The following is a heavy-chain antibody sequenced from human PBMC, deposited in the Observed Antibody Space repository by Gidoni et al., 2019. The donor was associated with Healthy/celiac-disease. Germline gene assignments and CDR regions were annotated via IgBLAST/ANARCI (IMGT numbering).Heavy chain of an antibody. Sequence: QVQLGQSGAEVKKPGASVKASCKASGYTLTSFDLNRVRQATGQGLAWMGWMNPNSGNTGYAQKFQGRVTMTRNTSISTAYMELSSLRSEDTAVYYCARGGVRFLEWLPPSEYGMDVWGQGTTVTVSS. CDR2: MNPNSGNT. D-gene: IGHD3-3*01. J-gene: IGHJ6*02. V-gene: IGHV1-8*01. CDR1: GYTLTSFD. CDR3: ARGGVRFLEWLPPSEYGMDV.